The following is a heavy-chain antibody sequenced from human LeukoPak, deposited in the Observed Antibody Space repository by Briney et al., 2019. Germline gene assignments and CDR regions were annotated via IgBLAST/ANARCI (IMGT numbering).Heavy chain of an antibody. CDR1: GYTFTSYD. Sequence: ASVKVSCKASGYTFTSYDINWVRQAAGQGLEWMGWMNPNSGNTGYAQKFQGRVTMTRDTSTSTVYMELSSLRSEDTAVYYCAREQQLEPFDYWGQGTLVTVSS. J-gene: IGHJ4*02. D-gene: IGHD6-13*01. CDR3: AREQQLEPFDY. CDR2: MNPNSGNT. V-gene: IGHV1-8*01.